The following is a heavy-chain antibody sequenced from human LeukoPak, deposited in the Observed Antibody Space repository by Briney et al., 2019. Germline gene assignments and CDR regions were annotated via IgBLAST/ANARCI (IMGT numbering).Heavy chain of an antibody. J-gene: IGHJ4*02. CDR3: ARTAEYYYDSSGYFDY. CDR2: IYHSGST. CDR1: GYSISSGYY. Sequence: SETLSLTCAVSGYSISSGYYWGWIRQPPGKGLEWMGSIYHSGSTYYNPSLKSRVTISVDTSKNQFSLKLSSVTAADTAVYYCARTAEYYYDSSGYFDYWGQGTLVTVSS. D-gene: IGHD3-22*01. V-gene: IGHV4-38-2*01.